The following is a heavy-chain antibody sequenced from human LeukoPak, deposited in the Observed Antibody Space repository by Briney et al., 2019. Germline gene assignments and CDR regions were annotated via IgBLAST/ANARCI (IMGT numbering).Heavy chain of an antibody. Sequence: GRSLGLSCAASGFTFSSYAMHWVRQAPGKGLEWVAVISYDGSNKYYADSVKGRFTISRDNSKNTLYLQMNSLRAEDTAVYYCARAAPQLERRGGWYFQHWGQGTLVTASS. CDR3: ARAAPQLERRGGWYFQH. V-gene: IGHV3-30-3*01. CDR1: GFTFSSYA. J-gene: IGHJ1*01. D-gene: IGHD1-1*01. CDR2: ISYDGSNK.